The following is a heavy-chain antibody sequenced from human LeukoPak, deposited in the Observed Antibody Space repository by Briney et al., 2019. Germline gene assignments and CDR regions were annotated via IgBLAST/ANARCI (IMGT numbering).Heavy chain of an antibody. CDR3: AKNRAGDYADY. Sequence: ASVKVSCKASGYTFTDYYVHWVRQAPGQGLEWMGRISPNSGGTNYAQKFRGRLTVTRDTSISTAYMELSRRRSDDTAVYYCAKNRAGDYADYWGQGTLVTVSS. D-gene: IGHD4-17*01. V-gene: IGHV1-2*06. CDR1: GYTFTDYY. CDR2: ISPNSGGT. J-gene: IGHJ4*02.